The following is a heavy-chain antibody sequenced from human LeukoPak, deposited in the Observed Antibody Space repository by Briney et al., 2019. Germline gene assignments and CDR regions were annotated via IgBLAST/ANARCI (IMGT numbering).Heavy chain of an antibody. CDR2: INSDGSST. CDR1: GFNFSSYW. CDR3: LRHITRAITEDY. D-gene: IGHD1-14*01. Sequence: GGSLRLSCAASGFNFSSYWMHWVRQAPGKGLVWVSRINSDGSSTNYADSVKGRFTISRDNAKNTLYLQMNSLRAEGTAVYYCLRHITRAITEDYWGQGTLVTVSS. J-gene: IGHJ4*02. V-gene: IGHV3-74*01.